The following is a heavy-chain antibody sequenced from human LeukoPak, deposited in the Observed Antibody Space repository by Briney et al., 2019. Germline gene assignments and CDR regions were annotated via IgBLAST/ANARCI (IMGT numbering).Heavy chain of an antibody. CDR1: GVSISSSNSY. D-gene: IGHD5-18*01. V-gene: IGHV4-39*01. CDR3: ASLTSGWYSYYNWFDP. Sequence: PSETLSLTCTVSGVSISSSNSYWGWIRQPPGKGLEWIGSIYYSGNTYYNASLKSQVSISIDTSKNRFSLKLTSVTAADTAVYYCASLTSGWYSYYNWFDPWGQGTLVTVSS. J-gene: IGHJ5*02. CDR2: IYYSGNT.